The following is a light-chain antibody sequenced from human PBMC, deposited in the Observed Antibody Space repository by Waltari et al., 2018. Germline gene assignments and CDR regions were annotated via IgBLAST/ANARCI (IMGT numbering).Light chain of an antibody. V-gene: IGKV3-15*01. CDR1: QSITSD. CDR3: QQYNNWPQIT. Sequence: EIVMTQFPATLSVSPGDSVTLSSRAGQSITSDLACYHQTPGQAPRLLSYSVSTRATGIPARFSGSESETDFTFTISGLQSEDFADDYCQQYNNWPQITFGQGTRLEIK. J-gene: IGKJ5*01. CDR2: SVS.